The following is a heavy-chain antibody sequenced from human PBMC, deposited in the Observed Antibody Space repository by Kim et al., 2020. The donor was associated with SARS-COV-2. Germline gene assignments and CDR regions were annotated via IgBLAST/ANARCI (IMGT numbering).Heavy chain of an antibody. CDR3: ARGQDSNYWGH. V-gene: IGHV3-53*01. CDR2: IYRGGNI. CDR1: GFIVSNNY. J-gene: IGHJ4*02. D-gene: IGHD7-27*01. Sequence: GGSLRLSCAASGFIVSNNYMSWVRQAPGKGLEWVSVIYRGGNIYYTDSVKGRFTISRDSSTNMLFLQMNSLRAEDTAVYYCARGQDSNYWGHWGQGTLVTVSS.